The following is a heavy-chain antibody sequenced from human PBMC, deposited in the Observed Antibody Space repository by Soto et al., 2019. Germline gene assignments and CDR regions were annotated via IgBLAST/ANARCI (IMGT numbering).Heavy chain of an antibody. D-gene: IGHD3-9*01. CDR2: IYHSGST. J-gene: IGHJ4*02. CDR1: GGSISRSNW. V-gene: IGHV4-4*02. Sequence: KPSETLSLTCAVSGGSISRSNWWSWVRQPPGKGLEWIGEIYHSGSTNYNPSLKSRVTISVDKPRNQFSLKLSSLTAADTAVYYCARSITFDWLFFDNWGQGSLVTVSS. CDR3: ARSITFDWLFFDN.